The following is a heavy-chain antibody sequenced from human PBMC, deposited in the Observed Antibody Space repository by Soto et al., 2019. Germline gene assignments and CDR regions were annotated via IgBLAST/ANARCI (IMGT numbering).Heavy chain of an antibody. Sequence: QVQLQQWGAGLLKPSETLSLTCAVYGGSFSGYYWSWIRQPPGKGLEWIGEINHSGSTNYNPSLKSRVTISVDTSKNQFSLKLSSVNAADTAVYYCAGDSRITGHHAHSFDYWGQGTLVTVSS. J-gene: IGHJ4*02. D-gene: IGHD1-20*01. CDR1: GGSFSGYY. CDR3: AGDSRITGHHAHSFDY. CDR2: INHSGST. V-gene: IGHV4-34*01.